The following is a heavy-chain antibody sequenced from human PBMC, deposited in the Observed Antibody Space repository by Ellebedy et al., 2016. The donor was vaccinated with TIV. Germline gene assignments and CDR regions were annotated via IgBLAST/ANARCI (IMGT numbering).Heavy chain of an antibody. CDR2: INEDGTKK. J-gene: IGHJ2*01. CDR1: GFTLTNYW. CDR3: ARAIYGASYL. D-gene: IGHD4-17*01. Sequence: GGSLRLSCTASGFTLTNYWMTWVRQAPGRGLEWVANINEDGTKKHFVDSVRGRFSISRDDAGNSLYLQMSSLGGEETAVYYCARAIYGASYLWGRGTLVTVPS. V-gene: IGHV3-7*01.